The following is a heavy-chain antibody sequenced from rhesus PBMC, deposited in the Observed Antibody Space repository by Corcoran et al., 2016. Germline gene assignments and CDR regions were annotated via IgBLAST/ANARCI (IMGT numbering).Heavy chain of an antibody. D-gene: IGHD2-15*01. CDR3: AKEYCSSTYCSQVGDY. J-gene: IGHJ4*01. Sequence: EVQLVESGGGLAKPGGSLRLSCAASGFTFSSYWMNCVRQAPGKGLEWVSAINSGGGSTYYADSVKGRFTISRDNSKNTLSLQMNSLRAEDTAVYYCAKEYCSSTYCSQVGDYWGQGVLVTVSS. CDR1: GFTFSSYW. V-gene: IGHV3S25*01. CDR2: INSGGGST.